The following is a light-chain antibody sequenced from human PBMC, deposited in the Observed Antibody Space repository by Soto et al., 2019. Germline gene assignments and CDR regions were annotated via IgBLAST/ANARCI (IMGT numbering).Light chain of an antibody. CDR3: QQYGRSSIN. CDR2: GAS. V-gene: IGKV3-20*01. J-gene: IGKJ5*01. Sequence: EIVLTQSPGPLSLSPGEKATLSCSASQSVNSSYLAWYQQKPGQAPRLLIYGASSRATGIPDRFSGSGSGTDFTLTISRLEPEDFALYFCQQYGRSSINFGQGTRLEIK. CDR1: QSVNSSY.